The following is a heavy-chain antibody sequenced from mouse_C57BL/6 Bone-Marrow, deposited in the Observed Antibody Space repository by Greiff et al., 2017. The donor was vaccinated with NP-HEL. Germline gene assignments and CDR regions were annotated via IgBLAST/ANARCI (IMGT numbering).Heavy chain of an antibody. CDR2: IDPSDSYT. Sequence: QVQLQQPGAELVKPGASVKLSCKASGYTFTSYWMQWVKQRPGQGLEWIGEIDPSDSYTNYNQKFKGKATLTVDTSSSTAYMQLSSLTSKDSAVYYCARDWVDFDYWGQGTTLTVSS. V-gene: IGHV1-50*01. J-gene: IGHJ2*01. CDR3: ARDWVDFDY. D-gene: IGHD4-1*01. CDR1: GYTFTSYW.